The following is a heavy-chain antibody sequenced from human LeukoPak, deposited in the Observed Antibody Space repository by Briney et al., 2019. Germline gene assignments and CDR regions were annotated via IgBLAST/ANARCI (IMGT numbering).Heavy chain of an antibody. Sequence: PSETLSLTCTVSGGSVSSSDSHWAWIRQHPGKGLEWIGYISYTGATSYSPSLASRVTMSLDRSQNKVSLRLSSVTAAGTAVYHCARAITGTSCYDYWGQGTLVTVSS. J-gene: IGHJ4*02. D-gene: IGHD2-2*01. CDR2: ISYTGAT. CDR1: GGSVSSSDSH. V-gene: IGHV4-31*03. CDR3: ARAITGTSCYDY.